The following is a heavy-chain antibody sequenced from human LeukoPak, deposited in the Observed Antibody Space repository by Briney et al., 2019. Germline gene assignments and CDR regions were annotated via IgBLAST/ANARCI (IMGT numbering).Heavy chain of an antibody. Sequence: SETLSLTCAVSGGSISSSNWWSWVRQPPGKGLEWIGEIYHSGSTNYNPSLKSRVTISIDTSKNQFSLKLSSVTAADTAVYYCARAEGSVVPAAYFDYWGQGTLVTVSS. CDR2: IYHSGST. CDR1: GGSISSSNW. J-gene: IGHJ4*02. D-gene: IGHD2-2*01. CDR3: ARAEGSVVPAAYFDY. V-gene: IGHV4-4*02.